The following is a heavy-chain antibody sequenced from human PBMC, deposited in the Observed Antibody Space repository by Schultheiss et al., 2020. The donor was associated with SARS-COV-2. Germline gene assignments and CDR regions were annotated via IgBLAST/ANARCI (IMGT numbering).Heavy chain of an antibody. CDR1: GFIFSSYT. D-gene: IGHD1-26*01. J-gene: IGHJ5*02. V-gene: IGHV3-23*01. Sequence: GGSLRLSCAASGFIFSSYTMNWVRQAPGKGLEWVSAISGSGGSTYYADSVKGRFTISRDNSKNTLYLQMNSLRAEDTAVYYCARAEGSYHNWFDPWGQGTLVTVSS. CDR2: ISGSGGST. CDR3: ARAEGSYHNWFDP.